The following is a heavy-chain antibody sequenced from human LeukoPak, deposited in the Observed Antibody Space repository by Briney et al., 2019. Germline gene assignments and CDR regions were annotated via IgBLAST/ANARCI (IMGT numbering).Heavy chain of an antibody. CDR2: IYHSGST. V-gene: IGHV4-38-2*02. D-gene: IGHD1-20*01. J-gene: IGHJ5*02. CDR3: AGCGITGTYNWFDP. CDR1: GYSISSGYY. Sequence: SETLSLTCTVSGYSISSGYYWGWIRQPPGKGLEWIGSIYHSGSTYYNPSLKSRVTISVDTSKNQFSLKLSSVTAADTAVYYCAGCGITGTYNWFDPWGQGTLVTVSS.